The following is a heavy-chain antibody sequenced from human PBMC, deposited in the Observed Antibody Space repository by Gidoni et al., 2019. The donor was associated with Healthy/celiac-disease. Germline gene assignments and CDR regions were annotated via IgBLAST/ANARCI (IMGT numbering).Heavy chain of an antibody. CDR3: ARGRGDYYGMDV. CDR1: GHSFTSYG. V-gene: IGHV5-10-1*01. Sequence: EVQLVQSGAEVIKPGESLRISCKGSGHSFTSYGISWVRQMPGKGLEWMGRIDPSDSYTNYSPSFQGHVTISADKSITAAYLQWSSLKVSDTAMYYCARGRGDYYGMDVWGQGTTVTVSS. CDR2: IDPSDSYT. J-gene: IGHJ6*02.